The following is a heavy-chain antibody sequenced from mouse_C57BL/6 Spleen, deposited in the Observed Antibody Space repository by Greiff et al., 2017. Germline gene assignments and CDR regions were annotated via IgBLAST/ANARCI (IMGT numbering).Heavy chain of an antibody. CDR2: IDPNSGGT. CDR1: GYTFTSYW. V-gene: IGHV1-72*01. Sequence: QVQLQQPGAELVKPGASVKLSCKASGYTFTSYWMHWVKQRPGRGLAWIGRIDPNSGGTKYNEKFKSKATLPVDKPSSKVYMELSSLTSEDSAVXYCAIGIFITTVVAPRDYWGQGTSVTVSS. CDR3: AIGIFITTVVAPRDY. J-gene: IGHJ4*01. D-gene: IGHD1-1*01.